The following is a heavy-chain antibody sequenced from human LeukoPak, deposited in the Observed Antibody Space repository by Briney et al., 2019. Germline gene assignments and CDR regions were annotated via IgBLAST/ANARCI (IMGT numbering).Heavy chain of an antibody. V-gene: IGHV3-23*01. J-gene: IGHJ4*02. CDR2: ISGSGGIR. CDR1: GFTFSSYA. CDR3: ARDSGIVVVVAATGTFDY. Sequence: GGSLRLSCAASGFTFSSYAMSWVRQGPGKGLEWVSEISGSGGIRYYADSVKGRFTISRDNSKNTLYLQMNSLRAEDTAVYYCARDSGIVVVVAATGTFDYWGQGTLVTVSS. D-gene: IGHD2-15*01.